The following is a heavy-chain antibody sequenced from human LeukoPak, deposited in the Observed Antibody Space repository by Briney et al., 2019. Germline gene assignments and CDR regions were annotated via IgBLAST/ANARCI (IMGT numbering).Heavy chain of an antibody. CDR1: GYTFTSYD. CDR2: MNPNSGNT. J-gene: IGHJ4*02. Sequence: GASVKVSCKASGYTFTSYDINWVRQATGQGLEWMGWMNPNSGNTGYAQKFQGRVTMTRDTSISTAYMELSRLKSDDTAMYYCARDTSGNNFEYWGQGTLVSVSS. V-gene: IGHV1-8*01. CDR3: ARDTSGNNFEY. D-gene: IGHD1/OR15-1a*01.